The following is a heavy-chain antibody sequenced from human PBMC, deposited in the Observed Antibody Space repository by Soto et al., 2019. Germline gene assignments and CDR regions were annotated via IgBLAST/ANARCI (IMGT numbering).Heavy chain of an antibody. V-gene: IGHV3-66*01. J-gene: IGHJ4*02. Sequence: GGSLRLSCAASGFTVSSNYVSWVRQAPGKGLEWVSVIYSGGSTYYADSVKGRFTISRDNAKNSLYLQMNSLRAEDTAVYYCARDQYYYDSRGYWLYWGQGTLVTVSS. CDR2: IYSGGST. D-gene: IGHD3-22*01. CDR1: GFTVSSNY. CDR3: ARDQYYYDSRGYWLY.